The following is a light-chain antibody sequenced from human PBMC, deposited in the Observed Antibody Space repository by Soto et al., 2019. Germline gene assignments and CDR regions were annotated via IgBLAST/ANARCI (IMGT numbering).Light chain of an antibody. CDR2: EVS. CDR1: SSDVGAYDY. V-gene: IGLV2-14*03. Sequence: QSALTQPAAVSXSPGHSITISCTGTSSDVGAYDYVSWYQQHPDKAPKLMIYEVSYRPSGVSNRFSGSKSVNTATLTISGLQAEDEADYYCSSYTTSSTRVFGTGTKVTVL. CDR3: SSYTTSSTRV. J-gene: IGLJ1*01.